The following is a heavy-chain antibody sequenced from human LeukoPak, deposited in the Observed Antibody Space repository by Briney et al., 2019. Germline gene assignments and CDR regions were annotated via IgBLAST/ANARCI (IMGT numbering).Heavy chain of an antibody. CDR1: GGSFSSSDYY. CDR3: ARDLPYCSGGSCYPNWFDP. CDR2: IYYSGTT. V-gene: IGHV4-39*07. D-gene: IGHD2-15*01. J-gene: IGHJ5*02. Sequence: SETLSLTCTVSGGSFSSSDYYWGWIRQPPGKGLEWIGSIYYSGTTYYNPSLKSRVTISVDTSKNQFSLKLSSVTAADTAVYYCARDLPYCSGGSCYPNWFDPWGQGTLVTVSS.